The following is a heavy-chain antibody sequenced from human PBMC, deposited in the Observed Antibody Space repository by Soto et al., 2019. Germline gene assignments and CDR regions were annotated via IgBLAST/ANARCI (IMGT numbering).Heavy chain of an antibody. CDR3: ARSGSMPYYYYGMDV. CDR2: ISGHNGDT. Sequence: ASVKVSCKASGYTFARYGIDWVRQAPGQGLEWKGWISGHNGDTKYVQKFQGRVSMTTDTSTSTASMELRSLRSDDTAVYYCARSGSMPYYYYGMDVWGQGTTVTVSS. D-gene: IGHD3-10*01. CDR1: GYTFARYG. V-gene: IGHV1-18*01. J-gene: IGHJ6*02.